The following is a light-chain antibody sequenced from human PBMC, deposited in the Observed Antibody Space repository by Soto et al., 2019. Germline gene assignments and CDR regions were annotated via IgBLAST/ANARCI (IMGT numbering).Light chain of an antibody. CDR3: QQYNNWPRT. Sequence: EIVLTQSPVTLSLSPGERATLSCRASQNVGSFLAWYQQKPGQAPRLLIYGASTTATGIPGRFSGSGSGREFTLTISSLQSEDFAVYYCQQYNNWPRTFGQGTKLEIK. CDR2: GAS. J-gene: IGKJ2*01. V-gene: IGKV3-15*01. CDR1: QNVGSF.